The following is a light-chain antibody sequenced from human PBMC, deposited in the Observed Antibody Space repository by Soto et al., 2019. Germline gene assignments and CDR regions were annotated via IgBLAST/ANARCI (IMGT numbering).Light chain of an antibody. CDR2: TTS. CDR1: QSISPW. V-gene: IGKV1-5*03. J-gene: IGKJ1*01. CDR3: QQYKTYSRT. Sequence: DIQMTQSPSTLSASVGDRVTITCRASQSISPWLAWYQQRPGKAPKVLVYTTSTLQAGVPSRFSGSGYGTEFNLTISSLQPDDFATYYCQQYKTYSRTFGQGTKVEI.